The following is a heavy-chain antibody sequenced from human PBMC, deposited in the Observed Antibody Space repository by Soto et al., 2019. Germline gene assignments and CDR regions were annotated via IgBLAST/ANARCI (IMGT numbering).Heavy chain of an antibody. J-gene: IGHJ4*02. CDR1: GFAFSDAW. CDR2: IISRTHGGTT. V-gene: IGHV3-15*01. Sequence: GGSLRLSCAASGFAFSDAWMSWVRQAPGKGLEWVGRIISRTHGGTTDYTAPVKDRFIMSRDDSKNTLYLQMNSLKTEDTAVYYCAAGTGRTDFDYWGRGTLVTVSS. CDR3: AAGTGRTDFDY. D-gene: IGHD2-2*01.